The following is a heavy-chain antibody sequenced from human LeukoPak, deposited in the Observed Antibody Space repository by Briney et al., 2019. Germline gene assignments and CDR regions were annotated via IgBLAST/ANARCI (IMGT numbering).Heavy chain of an antibody. CDR3: ARAGTDGVLFDY. V-gene: IGHV4-61*05. Sequence: SETLSLTCTVSGGSISSSSYYWGWIRQPPGKGLEWIGYIYYSGSTNYNPSLKSRVTISVDTSKNQFSLKLSSVTAADTAVYYCARAGTDGVLFDYWGQGTLVTVSS. CDR1: GGSISSSSYY. J-gene: IGHJ4*02. D-gene: IGHD1-14*01. CDR2: IYYSGST.